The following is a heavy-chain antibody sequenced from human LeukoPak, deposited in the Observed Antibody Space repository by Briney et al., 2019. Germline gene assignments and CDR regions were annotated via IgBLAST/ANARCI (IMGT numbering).Heavy chain of an antibody. V-gene: IGHV3-74*01. CDR1: GFTFSSYW. CDR2: INSYGSSI. Sequence: AGGSLRLSCAASGFTFSSYWMNWVRQAPGKGLVWVSRINSYGSSITYADSVKGRFTISRDNAKNTLYLQMNSLRADDTAVYYCTRTDYYFDNWGQGTLSPSPQ. J-gene: IGHJ4*02. CDR3: TRTDYYFDN.